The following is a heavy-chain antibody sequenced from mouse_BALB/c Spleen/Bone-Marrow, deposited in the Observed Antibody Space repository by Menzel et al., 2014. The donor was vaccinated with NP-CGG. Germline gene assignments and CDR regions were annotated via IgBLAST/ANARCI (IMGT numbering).Heavy chain of an antibody. CDR2: TYPYNGGTGCT. CDR1: GYTFTDYN. CDR3: ARELGGAY. Sequence: VQLKQSGPELVKPGASVKISCKASGYTFTDYNMHWVKQSHGKSLEWIGYTYPYNGGTGCTGYNQKFKTKAILTVDKSSSTAYMEPRSLTSEDSAVYYCARELGGAYWGQGTLVTVSA. V-gene: IGHV1S29*02. J-gene: IGHJ3*01. D-gene: IGHD4-1*01.